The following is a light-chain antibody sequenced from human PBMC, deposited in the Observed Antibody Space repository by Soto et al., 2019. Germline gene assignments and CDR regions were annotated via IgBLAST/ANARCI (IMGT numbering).Light chain of an antibody. Sequence: QSVLTQPPSVSGSPGQRVTISCTGSGSNIGSGYEVHWYPQLPGTAHKLLIYGNSNGPSGVPYRCSGAKSGTTTSLAITGVDAEDEAADYCQSSDSSLSGYVVGSGTNMTVL. CDR3: QSSDSSLSGYV. J-gene: IGLJ1*01. CDR1: GSNIGSGYE. V-gene: IGLV1-40*01. CDR2: GNS.